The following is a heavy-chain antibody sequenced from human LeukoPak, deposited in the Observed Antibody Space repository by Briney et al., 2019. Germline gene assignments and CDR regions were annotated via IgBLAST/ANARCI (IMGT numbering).Heavy chain of an antibody. CDR3: ARVIAATISAVDY. V-gene: IGHV3-64*01. CDR2: ISSNGGST. Sequence: GGSLRLSCAASGFTFSSYSMNWVRQAPGKGLEYVSAISSNGGSTYYANSVKGRFTISRDNSKNTLYLQMGSLRAEDMAVYYCARVIAATISAVDYWGQGTLVTVSS. D-gene: IGHD5-12*01. CDR1: GFTFSSYS. J-gene: IGHJ4*02.